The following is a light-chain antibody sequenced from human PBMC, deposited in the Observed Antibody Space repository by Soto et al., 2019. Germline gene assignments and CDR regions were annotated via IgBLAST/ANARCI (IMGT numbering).Light chain of an antibody. Sequence: EIVLTQSPGTLSLSPGERATLSCRASQTVDNDYFAWFHQKPGQPPRLLIYGASSRATGIPDRFSATGSGTDFTLTISGLEPEDFAVYYCHQYAITPRTFGQGTKVEVK. CDR3: HQYAITPRT. J-gene: IGKJ1*01. CDR2: GAS. CDR1: QTVDNDY. V-gene: IGKV3-20*01.